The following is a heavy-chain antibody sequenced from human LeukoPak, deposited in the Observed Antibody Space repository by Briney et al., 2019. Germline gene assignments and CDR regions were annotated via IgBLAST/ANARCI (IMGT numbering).Heavy chain of an antibody. J-gene: IGHJ3*02. CDR2: MNPNSGNT. CDR1: GYTFTSYD. CDR3: ASSSSSSGPDKDAFDI. D-gene: IGHD6-19*01. Sequence: GASVKVSCKASGYTFTSYDINWVRQATGQGLEWMGWMNPNSGNTGYAQKFQGRVTMTRNTSISTAYMELSSLRSEDTAVYYCASSSSSSGPDKDAFDIWGQGTMVTVSS. V-gene: IGHV1-8*01.